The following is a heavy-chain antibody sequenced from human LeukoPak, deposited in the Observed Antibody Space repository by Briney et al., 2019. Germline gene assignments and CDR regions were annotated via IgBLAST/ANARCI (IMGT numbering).Heavy chain of an antibody. D-gene: IGHD4-17*01. Sequence: SETLSLTCTVSGDSVSSNTYHWSWIRQPPGKGLEWIAYIYYTGPTNYNPSVKSRVTISVDTSKNQFSLKLSSVTAADTAVYYCARQTMTTIFDLWGRGTLVTVSS. CDR3: ARQTMTTIFDL. CDR1: GDSVSSNTYH. J-gene: IGHJ2*01. V-gene: IGHV4-61*01. CDR2: IYYTGPT.